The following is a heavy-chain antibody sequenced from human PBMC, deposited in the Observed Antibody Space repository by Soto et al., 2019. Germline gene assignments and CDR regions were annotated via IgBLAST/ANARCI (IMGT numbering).Heavy chain of an antibody. CDR2: FIPVLGVA. V-gene: IGHV1-69*08. D-gene: IGHD1-26*01. CDR1: GGTFSSYT. J-gene: IGHJ4*02. CDR3: AREPTVLGAAYFFDY. Sequence: QVQLVQSGAEVKKPGSSVKLSCKASGGTFSSYTVSWVRQAPGQGLEWMGRFIPVLGVANNAQKFQGRVTITADKITRSVYMELSSLRSEDTAVYYCAREPTVLGAAYFFDYWSQGPLITVSS.